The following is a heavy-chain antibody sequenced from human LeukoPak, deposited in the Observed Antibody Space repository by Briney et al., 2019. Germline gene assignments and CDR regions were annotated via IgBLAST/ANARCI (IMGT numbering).Heavy chain of an antibody. CDR2: ISSSGSTI. CDR1: GFTFSSYE. D-gene: IGHD6-13*01. Sequence: GGSLRLSCAASGFTFSSYEMNWVRQAPGKGLEWVSYISSSGSTIYYADSVKGRFTISRDNAKNSLYLQMNSLRDEDTAVYYCARVYRSSSGRGGDYWGQGTLVTVPS. J-gene: IGHJ4*02. CDR3: ARVYRSSSGRGGDY. V-gene: IGHV3-48*03.